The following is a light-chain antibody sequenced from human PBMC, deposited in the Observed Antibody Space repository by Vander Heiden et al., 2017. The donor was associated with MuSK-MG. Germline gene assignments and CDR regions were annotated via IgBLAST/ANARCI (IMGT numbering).Light chain of an antibody. CDR1: QSISSY. CDR3: QQSNRTPRT. J-gene: IGKJ1*01. CDR2: DSS. V-gene: IGKV1-39*01. Sequence: DIQMTQSPASLAASVGSRVTITCRASQSISSYLNRYQQKPGKAPKPLTHDSSSLQSRAPSRISSSASATDIPLTSSRQPPEDFATYYCQQSNRTPRTFGQGTKVEIK.